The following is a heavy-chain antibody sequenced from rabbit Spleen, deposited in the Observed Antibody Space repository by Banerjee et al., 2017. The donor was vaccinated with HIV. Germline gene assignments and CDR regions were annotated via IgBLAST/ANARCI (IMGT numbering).Heavy chain of an antibody. D-gene: IGHD2-1*01. CDR3: VRDLGYDDYSEKGYFNL. CDR2: IDPVFGTT. J-gene: IGHJ4*01. Sequence: QSLEESGGDLVKPGASLTLTCTASGFSFSSSYFMCWVRQAPGKGLELIGYIDPVFGTTYYASWVNGRFTISSHNGQNTLYLQLNSLTAADTATYFCVRDLGYDDYSEKGYFNLWGPGTLVTVS. V-gene: IGHV1S40*01. CDR1: GFSFSSSYF.